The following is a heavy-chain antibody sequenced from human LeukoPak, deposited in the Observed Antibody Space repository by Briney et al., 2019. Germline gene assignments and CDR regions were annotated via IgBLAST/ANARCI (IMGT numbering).Heavy chain of an antibody. Sequence: GGSLRLSCAASGFTFSSYAITWVRQAPGEGLEWVSTVSGHGTSSYYPDSVKGRFTVSRDNSKNTVFLQMSSLGAEDSAQYYCAKSVDSRGYWFERGADFWGQGTVVTVSS. CDR2: VSGHGTSS. CDR1: GFTFSSYA. V-gene: IGHV3-23*01. J-gene: IGHJ4*02. D-gene: IGHD3-22*01. CDR3: AKSVDSRGYWFERGADF.